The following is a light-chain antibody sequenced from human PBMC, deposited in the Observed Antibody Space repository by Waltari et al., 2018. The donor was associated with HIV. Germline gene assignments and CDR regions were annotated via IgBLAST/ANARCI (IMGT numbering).Light chain of an antibody. CDR3: QVWISPNDQLNWV. Sequence: SYVLTQPPSVSVAPGQTARITCGGDKLGSKSVHWYQQMPGQAPVLVVYDGRDRPSGIPERISGSNSGNTATLTISRVEAGDEADYYCQVWISPNDQLNWVFGGGTKLTVL. CDR2: DGR. V-gene: IGLV3-21*02. CDR1: KLGSKS. J-gene: IGLJ3*02.